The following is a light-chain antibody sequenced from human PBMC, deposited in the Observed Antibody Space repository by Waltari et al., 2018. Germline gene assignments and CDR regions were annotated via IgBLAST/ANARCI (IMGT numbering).Light chain of an antibody. J-gene: IGKJ1*01. CDR2: MIT. CDR3: MQARQTPWT. Sequence: DIVMTQSPLFLPVIPGAPASISCRSSQSLLHSSGNTYLDWYLQKPGQSPQLLIYMITNRASGVPDRFSGSGSGTDFTLKISRVEAEDVGIYYCMQARQTPWTFGQGTRVEIK. CDR1: QSLLHSSGNTY. V-gene: IGKV2-28*01.